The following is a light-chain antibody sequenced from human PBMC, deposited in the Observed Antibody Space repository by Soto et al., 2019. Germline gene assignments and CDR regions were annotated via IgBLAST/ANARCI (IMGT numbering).Light chain of an antibody. CDR3: CSYAGSYTYV. CDR1: SSDVGGYNY. J-gene: IGLJ1*01. V-gene: IGLV2-11*01. CDR2: DVS. Sequence: QSALTQPRSVSGSPGQSVTISCTGTSSDVGGYNYVSWYQQHPGKAPKFMIYDVSQRPSGVPARFSGSKSGNTASLTISGIQAKDEDDYYCCSYAGSYTYVFGTGTKVTVL.